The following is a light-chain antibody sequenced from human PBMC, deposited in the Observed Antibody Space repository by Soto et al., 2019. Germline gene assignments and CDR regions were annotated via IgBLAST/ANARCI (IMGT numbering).Light chain of an antibody. Sequence: IVLTQSPGTLSLSPGAIATLFCRASQSISSSYLAWYKQKPGQAPRLLIYGACSMATGIPDRFSGSGSGTDFNLTISRLEPEDFAVYYCQQYGSSPGTFGQGTKLEIK. CDR3: QQYGSSPGT. V-gene: IGKV3-20*01. CDR2: GAC. J-gene: IGKJ2*01. CDR1: QSISSSY.